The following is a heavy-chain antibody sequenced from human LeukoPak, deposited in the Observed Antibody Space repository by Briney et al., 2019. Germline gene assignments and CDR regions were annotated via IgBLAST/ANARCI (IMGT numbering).Heavy chain of an antibody. CDR2: IIPIVGTA. D-gene: IGHD4-17*01. V-gene: IGHV1-69*13. CDR3: TRDVTVTTNAFDI. Sequence: SVKVSCKVSGGTFSIFAISWVRQAPGQGLEWMGGIIPIVGTAHYASKFQDRVTIAADESASTVSMELSSLRSEDTAVYYRTRDVTVTTNAFDIWGQGTMVTVSS. CDR1: GGTFSIFA. J-gene: IGHJ3*02.